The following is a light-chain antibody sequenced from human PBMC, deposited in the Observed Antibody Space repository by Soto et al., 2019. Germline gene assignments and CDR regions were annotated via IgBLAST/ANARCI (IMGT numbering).Light chain of an antibody. J-gene: IGKJ2*01. CDR2: GAS. CDR1: QSVSSK. Sequence: EVVMTQSPATLSVSSGERTTLSCRASQSVSSKLAWYQQKPGQAPRPLIYGASTRATGIPARFSGSGSGTEFTLTISSLQSEDSAVYYCQQYDDWPLSFGQGTKLEIK. CDR3: QQYDDWPLS. V-gene: IGKV3-15*01.